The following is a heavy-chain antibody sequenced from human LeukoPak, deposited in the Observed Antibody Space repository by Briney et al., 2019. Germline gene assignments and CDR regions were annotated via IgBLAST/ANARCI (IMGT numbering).Heavy chain of an antibody. CDR3: ARSGVYAYFDN. J-gene: IGHJ4*02. CDR2: ISSSSSTI. D-gene: IGHD5/OR15-5a*01. V-gene: IGHV3-48*01. CDR1: GFTFSSYE. Sequence: PGGSLRLSCAASGFTFSSYEMNWVRQAPGKGLEWVSYISSSSSTIYYAESVKGRFTISRDNAKNSLYLQMNSLRAEDAAVYYCARSGVYAYFDNWGQGTLVTVSS.